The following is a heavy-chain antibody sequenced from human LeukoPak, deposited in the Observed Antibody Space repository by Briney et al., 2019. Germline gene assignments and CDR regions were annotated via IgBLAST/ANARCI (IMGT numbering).Heavy chain of an antibody. CDR1: GFTFSSYG. V-gene: IGHV3-30*03. Sequence: GGSLRLSCAASGFTFSSYGMHWVRQPPGKGPEWVAYTLYDGKTKYYADSVKGRFTISRDNAKNSLYLQMNSLRAEDTAVYYCARTLRWYIGGAFDIWGQGTMVTVSS. CDR3: ARTLRWYIGGAFDI. D-gene: IGHD4-23*01. J-gene: IGHJ3*02. CDR2: TLYDGKTK.